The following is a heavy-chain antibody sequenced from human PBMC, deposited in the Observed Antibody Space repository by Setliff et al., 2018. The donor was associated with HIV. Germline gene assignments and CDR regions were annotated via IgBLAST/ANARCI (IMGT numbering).Heavy chain of an antibody. J-gene: IGHJ4*02. CDR3: TRDGGEY. Sequence: LRLSCEASGFIFSRYWMSWVRRAPGKGLEWVANIKEDGSEKYYVDSVKGRFTVSRDNAENSVYLQMNGLRVDDTALYYCTRDGGEYWGEGTLVTVSS. D-gene: IGHD3-16*01. CDR1: GFIFSRYW. V-gene: IGHV3-7*03. CDR2: IKEDGSEK.